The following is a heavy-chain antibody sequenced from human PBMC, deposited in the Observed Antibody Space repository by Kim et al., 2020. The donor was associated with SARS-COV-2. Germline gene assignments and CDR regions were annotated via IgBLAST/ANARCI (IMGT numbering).Heavy chain of an antibody. D-gene: IGHD6-13*01. CDR3: ARAAAAWLLYYFDY. CDR1: GGSISSSNW. J-gene: IGHJ4*02. CDR2: IYHSGST. V-gene: IGHV4-4*02. Sequence: SETLSLTCAVSGGSISSSNWWSWVRQPPGKGLEWIGEIYHSGSTNYNPSLKSRVTISVDKSKNQFSLKLSSVTAADTAVYYCARAAAAWLLYYFDYWGQGTLVTVSS.